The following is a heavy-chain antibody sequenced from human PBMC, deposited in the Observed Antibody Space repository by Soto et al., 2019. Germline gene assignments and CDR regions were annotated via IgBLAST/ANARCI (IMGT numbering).Heavy chain of an antibody. CDR3: AGGGAYCYYGREG. CDR1: GGSISSYY. V-gene: IGHV4-59*01. Sequence: PSETLSLTCTVSGGSISSYYCSWIRQPPWKGLEWIGYIYYSGITNYNPSLKSRVTISVDTSKNQFSLKLSSVTAADTAVYYCAGGGAYCYYGREGWGQWTTVTVS. CDR2: IYYSGIT. D-gene: IGHD3-16*01. J-gene: IGHJ6*02.